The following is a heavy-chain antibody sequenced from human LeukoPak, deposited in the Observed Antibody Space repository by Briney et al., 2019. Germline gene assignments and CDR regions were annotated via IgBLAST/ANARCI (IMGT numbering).Heavy chain of an antibody. CDR3: ARAVAEWLAFDI. J-gene: IGHJ3*02. CDR2: INQDGSEK. Sequence: GGSLRLSCAASGFTFRTYWMSWVRQVSGRGLEWVANINQDGSEKYYVDSVKGRFTISRDNAKNSLFLQMNSLRADDTAVYYCARAVAEWLAFDIWGQGTMVTVSS. D-gene: IGHD3-3*01. CDR1: GFTFRTYW. V-gene: IGHV3-7*01.